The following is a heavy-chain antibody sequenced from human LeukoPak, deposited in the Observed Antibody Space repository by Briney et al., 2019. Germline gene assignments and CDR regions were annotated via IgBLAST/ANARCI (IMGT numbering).Heavy chain of an antibody. J-gene: IGHJ4*02. CDR1: GGSISSRSYY. V-gene: IGHV4-39*07. CDR2: IYYSGST. CDR3: ARDSWLGELGDY. D-gene: IGHD1-26*01. Sequence: SETLSLTCTVSGGSISSRSYYWGWIRQPPGKGLEWIGSIYYSGSTYYNASLKSRVTISVDTSKNQLSLKLSSVTAADTAVYYCARDSWLGELGDYWGQGTLVTVSS.